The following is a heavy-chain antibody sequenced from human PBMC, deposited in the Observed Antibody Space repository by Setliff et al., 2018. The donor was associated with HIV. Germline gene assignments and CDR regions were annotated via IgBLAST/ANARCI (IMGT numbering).Heavy chain of an antibody. D-gene: IGHD3-16*01. V-gene: IGHV1-69*05. CDR1: GGTFSTSA. Sequence: SVKVSCKASGGTFSTSAISWVRQAPGRGLEWMGGIIPVLGSAHYAQKFQDRITITTDESTSSVFVELSNLRPDDAAIYYCARDRAEADVGGGVRGPTYFCDYWGQGTLVTVSS. CDR2: IIPVLGSA. CDR3: ARDRAEADVGGGVRGPTYFCDY. J-gene: IGHJ4*02.